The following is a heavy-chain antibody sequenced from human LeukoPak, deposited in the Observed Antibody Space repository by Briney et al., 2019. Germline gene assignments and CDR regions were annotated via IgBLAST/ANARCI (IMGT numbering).Heavy chain of an antibody. CDR2: ISGSSSYI. CDR1: GFTFSSYS. Sequence: PGGSLRLSCAASGFTFSSYSMNWVRQAPGKGLEWVSYISGSSSYIHYADSVKGRFTLSRDNARNSLYLQMNSLRAEDTAMYYCARDPEWELIVGDAFDMWGQGTMVTVSS. J-gene: IGHJ3*02. CDR3: ARDPEWELIVGDAFDM. V-gene: IGHV3-21*01. D-gene: IGHD1-26*01.